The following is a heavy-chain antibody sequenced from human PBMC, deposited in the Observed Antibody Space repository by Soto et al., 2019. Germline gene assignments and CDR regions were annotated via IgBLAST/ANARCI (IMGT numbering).Heavy chain of an antibody. CDR2: IYYSGTA. Sequence: QVQLQESGPGLVKPSQTLSLTCTVSCGSISSGDYYWGWIRQSPGKALEWIGYIYYSGTAYFNPSLKSRVTMSIDTSKTQFSLKLSSVTAPDTAVYYCARGRYYFGMDVWGQGTTVTVSS. CDR1: CGSISSGDYY. J-gene: IGHJ6*02. CDR3: ARGRYYFGMDV. V-gene: IGHV4-30-4*01.